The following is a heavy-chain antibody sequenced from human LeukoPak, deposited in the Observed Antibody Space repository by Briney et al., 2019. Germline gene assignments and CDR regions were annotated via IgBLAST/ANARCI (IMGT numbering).Heavy chain of an antibody. CDR3: AKGSPRSGSYYCY. V-gene: IGHV3-30*02. CDR1: GFTFSSYC. D-gene: IGHD3-10*01. CDR2: IRYDGSNK. Sequence: GGSLRLSCAASGFTFSSYCMHWVRQAPGKGLEWVAFIRYDGSNKYYADSVKGRFTISRDNSKNTLYLQMNSLRAEDTAVYYCAKGSPRSGSYYCYWGQGTLVTVSS. J-gene: IGHJ4*02.